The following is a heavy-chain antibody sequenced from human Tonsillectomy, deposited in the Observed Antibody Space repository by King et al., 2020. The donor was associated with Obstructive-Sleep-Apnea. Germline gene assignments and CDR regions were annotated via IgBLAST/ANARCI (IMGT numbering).Heavy chain of an antibody. CDR1: GGSINSFY. CDR2: IYYGRGT. D-gene: IGHD6-19*01. Sequence: VQLQESGPGLVKPSETLSLTCTVSGGSINSFYWTWIRQPPGKGLEWIGYIYYGRGTSYNPPLKSRVTISLDTSKNQFSLRLNSVTAADTAVYYCARVGVAAYARYFDYWGQGTLVTVSS. V-gene: IGHV4-59*01. CDR3: ARVGVAAYARYFDY. J-gene: IGHJ4*02.